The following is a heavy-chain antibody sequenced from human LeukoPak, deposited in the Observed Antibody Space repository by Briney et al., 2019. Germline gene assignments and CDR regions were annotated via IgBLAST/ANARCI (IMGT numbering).Heavy chain of an antibody. CDR1: GGSISSYY. V-gene: IGHV4-4*09. CDR3: ARSSGGYSARGYYYYYMDV. Sequence: SETLSLTCTVSGGSISSYYWSWIRQPPGKGLELIGYIYTSWSTNYNPSLKSRVTISVDTSKNQFSLKLSSVTAADTAVYYCARSSGGYSARGYYYYYMDVWGKGTTVTVSS. CDR2: IYTSWST. J-gene: IGHJ6*03. D-gene: IGHD1-26*01.